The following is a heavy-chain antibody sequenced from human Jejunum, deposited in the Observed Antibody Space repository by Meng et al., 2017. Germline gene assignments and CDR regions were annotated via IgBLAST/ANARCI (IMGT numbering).Heavy chain of an antibody. CDR1: GGSMNSAGHY. CDR2: IHYSGGT. J-gene: IGHJ1*01. CDR3: ARATAGNSEYFQN. D-gene: IGHD4-23*01. Sequence: QVQLQESGPGLVKPAQTLSLTCTVSGGSMNSAGHYWSWIRQDPGKGLEWIGYIHYSGGTYYNPSLKSRVTISVDTPKNQFSLKLNSVSAADTAVYYCARATAGNSEYFQNWGQGTLVTVSS. V-gene: IGHV4-31*03.